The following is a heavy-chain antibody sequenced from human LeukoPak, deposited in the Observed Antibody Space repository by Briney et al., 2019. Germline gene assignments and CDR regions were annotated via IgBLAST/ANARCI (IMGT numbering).Heavy chain of an antibody. D-gene: IGHD1-26*01. CDR2: ISGSGGST. CDR1: GFTFSSYA. J-gene: IGHJ4*02. Sequence: GGSLRLSCVVSGFTFSSYAMSWVRQAPGKGLEWVSGISGSGGSTYYADSVKGRFTISRDNTKNTLYLQMNSLRAEDTAVYYCAKDHTVGATFGVYFDYWGQGTLVTVSS. CDR3: AKDHTVGATFGVYFDY. V-gene: IGHV3-23*01.